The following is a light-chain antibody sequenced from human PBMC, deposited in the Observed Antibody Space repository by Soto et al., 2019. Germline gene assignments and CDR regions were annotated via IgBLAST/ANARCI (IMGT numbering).Light chain of an antibody. Sequence: IQMTQSPAFGSASVGDRVTITCRASQPISNWLAWYPTTPGKAPKIIIYVASALHSGVPSRFSGTASGTEFTLTISSLQPEDGATYYGQPANSFPITFGQGTRLEIK. CDR3: QPANSFPIT. CDR2: VAS. V-gene: IGKV1-12*01. CDR1: QPISNW. J-gene: IGKJ5*01.